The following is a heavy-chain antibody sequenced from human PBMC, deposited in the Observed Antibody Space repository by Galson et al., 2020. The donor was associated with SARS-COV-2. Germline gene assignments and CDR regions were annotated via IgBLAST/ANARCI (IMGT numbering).Heavy chain of an antibody. D-gene: IGHD6-19*01. CDR1: GGSFSSTDW. CDR3: ARAVRSAYTSGWRFDY. CDR2: IFYSGST. J-gene: IGHJ4*02. V-gene: IGHV4-4*02. Sequence: KASETLSLTCAVSGGSFSSTDWWSWVRQPPGKGLEWIGEIFYSGSTNYNPSLTSRVTISVDRSRNQFSLNLNSVTAADTAVYYCARAVRSAYTSGWRFDYWGQGTLVTVSS.